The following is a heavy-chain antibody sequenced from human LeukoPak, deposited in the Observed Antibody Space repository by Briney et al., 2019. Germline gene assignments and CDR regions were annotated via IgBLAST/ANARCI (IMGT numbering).Heavy chain of an antibody. CDR3: ASHSSSWYGFDY. D-gene: IGHD6-13*01. CDR2: IYSGGST. CDR1: GFTVSSNH. Sequence: GGSLRLSCAASGFTVSSNHMSWVRQGPGKGLEWVSVIYSGGSTYYADSVKGRFTISRDNSKNTLYLQMNSLRAEDTAVYYCASHSSSWYGFDYWSQGTLVTVSS. V-gene: IGHV3-53*01. J-gene: IGHJ4*02.